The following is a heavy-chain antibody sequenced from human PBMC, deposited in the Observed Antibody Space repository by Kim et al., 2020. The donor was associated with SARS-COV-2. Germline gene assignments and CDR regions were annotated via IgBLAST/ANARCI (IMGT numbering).Heavy chain of an antibody. Sequence: ASVKVSCKASGYTFTGYYMHWVRQAPGQGLEWMGWINPNSGGTNYAQKFQGRVTMTRDTSISTAYMELSRLRSDDTAVYYCARVRVAVAGKTDYGMDVWGQGTTVTVSS. CDR3: ARVRVAVAGKTDYGMDV. CDR2: INPNSGGT. CDR1: GYTFTGYY. V-gene: IGHV1-2*02. J-gene: IGHJ6*02. D-gene: IGHD6-19*01.